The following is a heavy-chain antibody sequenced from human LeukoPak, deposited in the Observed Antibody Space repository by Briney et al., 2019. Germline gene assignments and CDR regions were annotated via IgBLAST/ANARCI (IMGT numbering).Heavy chain of an antibody. CDR2: INPNSGGT. CDR3: AREAIEGQLERKPYFDY. V-gene: IGHV1-2*02. D-gene: IGHD1-1*01. CDR1: GYTFTSYD. Sequence: GASVKVSCKASGYTFTSYDINWLRQASGQGLEWMGWINPNSGGTNYAQKFQGSVTMTRDTYISTAYMELSRLRSDDTAVYYCAREAIEGQLERKPYFDYWGQGTLVTVSS. J-gene: IGHJ4*02.